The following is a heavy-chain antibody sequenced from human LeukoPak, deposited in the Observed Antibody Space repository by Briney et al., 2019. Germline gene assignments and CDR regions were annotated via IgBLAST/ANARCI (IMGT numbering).Heavy chain of an antibody. CDR1: GFIFSNYA. CDR3: AKTPKFGGFGEFDY. V-gene: IGHV3-23*01. CDR2: ISGTSDST. D-gene: IGHD3-10*01. J-gene: IGHJ4*02. Sequence: GRSLRLSCAASGFIFSNYAMSWVRQAPGKGLECVSIISGTSDSTYYADSVKGRFTISRDNSKNTLYLQMNSLRAEDTAVYYCAKTPKFGGFGEFDYWGQGTLVTVSS.